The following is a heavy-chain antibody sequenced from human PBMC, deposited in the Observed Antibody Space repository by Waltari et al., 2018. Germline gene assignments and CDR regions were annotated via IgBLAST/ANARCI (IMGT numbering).Heavy chain of an antibody. CDR2: IDYSGST. D-gene: IGHD6-19*01. V-gene: IGHV4-30-4*08. CDR3: ATTVAGKYYYMDV. Sequence: QVQLQESGPGLVKPSPTLSLTCTVSGGSISSGDYYWHWIRQPPGTGLELIGYIDYSGSTYYNPSLKSRVTISVDTSKNQFSLKLSSVTAADTAVYYCATTVAGKYYYMDVWGKGTTVTISS. J-gene: IGHJ6*03. CDR1: GGSISSGDYY.